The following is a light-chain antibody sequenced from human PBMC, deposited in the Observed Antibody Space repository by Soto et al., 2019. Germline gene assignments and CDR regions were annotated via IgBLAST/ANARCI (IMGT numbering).Light chain of an antibody. Sequence: QSALAQPASVSGSPGQSITLSCTGTSDDVGAYNSVSWYQQLPHKAPQVILYKGTQRPSGVSSRFSGSTSGNAASLTISGLQADDEADYFCCSSAPESTYVFVTGTKLTVL. J-gene: IGLJ1*01. CDR2: KGT. V-gene: IGLV2-23*01. CDR1: SDDVGAYNS. CDR3: CSSAPESTYV.